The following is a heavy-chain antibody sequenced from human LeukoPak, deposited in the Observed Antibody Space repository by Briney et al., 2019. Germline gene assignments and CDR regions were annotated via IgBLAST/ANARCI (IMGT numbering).Heavy chain of an antibody. D-gene: IGHD6-6*01. CDR3: ARDYRSYSSSSGGY. Sequence: GGSLRLSCAASGFTFDDYGMSWVRQAPGKGLEWVSGINWNGGSTGYADSVKGRFTISRDNAKNSLYLQMNSLRAEDTAVYYCARDYRSYSSSSGGYWGQGTLVTVSS. CDR1: GFTFDDYG. V-gene: IGHV3-20*04. J-gene: IGHJ4*02. CDR2: INWNGGST.